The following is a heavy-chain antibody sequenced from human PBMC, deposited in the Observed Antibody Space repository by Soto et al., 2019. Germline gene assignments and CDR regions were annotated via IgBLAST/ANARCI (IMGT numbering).Heavy chain of an antibody. Sequence: RLSCAASGFTFSSYGMHWVRQAPGKGLEWVAVISYDGSNKYYSDSVKGRFTISRDNSKNTLYLQMNSLRAEDTAVYYCAKDTRRFLAWLFDYCGQGTLVTVSS. CDR3: AKDTRRFLAWLFDY. CDR2: ISYDGSNK. V-gene: IGHV3-30*18. J-gene: IGHJ4*02. D-gene: IGHD3-3*01. CDR1: GFTFSSYG.